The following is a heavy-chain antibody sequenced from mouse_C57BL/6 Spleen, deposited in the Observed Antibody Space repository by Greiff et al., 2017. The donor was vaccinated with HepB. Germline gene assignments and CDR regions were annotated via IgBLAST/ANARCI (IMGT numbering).Heavy chain of an antibody. D-gene: IGHD2-1*01. CDR3: ARDGNDY. V-gene: IGHV1-82*01. J-gene: IGHJ2*01. CDR2: SYPGDGDT. Sequence: QVQLQQSGPELVKPGASVKISCKASGYAFSSSWMNWVKQRPGKGLEWIGRSYPGDGDTNYNGKFKGKATLTADKSSSTAYMQLSSLTSEDSAVYFCARDGNDYWGQGTTLTVSS. CDR1: GYAFSSSW.